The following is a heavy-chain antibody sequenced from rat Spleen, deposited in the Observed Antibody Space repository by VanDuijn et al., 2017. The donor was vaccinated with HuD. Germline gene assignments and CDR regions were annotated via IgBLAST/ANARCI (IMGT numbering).Heavy chain of an antibody. V-gene: IGHV2-72*01. Sequence: QVQLKESGPGLMQPSETLSLTCTVSGFSLTSNGVGWVRQPLGKGLVWMGTIWAGGSTNYNSALKSRLSISRDNSKNHIFLKMNSLQSEDTATYYCARGRSGVSFDYWGQGVMVTVSS. CDR1: GFSLTSNG. CDR3: ARGRSGVSFDY. D-gene: IGHD1-1*01. J-gene: IGHJ2*01. CDR2: IWAGGST.